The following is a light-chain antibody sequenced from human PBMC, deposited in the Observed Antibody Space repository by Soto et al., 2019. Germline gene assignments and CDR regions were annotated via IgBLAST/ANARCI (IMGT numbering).Light chain of an antibody. CDR3: LQDYNYPYT. CDR1: QGIRNN. CDR2: AAS. J-gene: IGKJ2*01. Sequence: AIQMTQSPSSLSASVGVRVAITCRASQGIRNNLGWYQQKPGKAPKLLIYAASSLQSGVPSRFSGSGSGTDFTLTISSLQPEDFATYFCLQDYNYPYTFGHGTKLEIK. V-gene: IGKV1-6*01.